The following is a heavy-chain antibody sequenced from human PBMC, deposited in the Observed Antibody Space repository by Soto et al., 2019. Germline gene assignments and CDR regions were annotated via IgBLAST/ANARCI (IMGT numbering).Heavy chain of an antibody. CDR1: GFTFVNFA. D-gene: IGHD3-22*01. V-gene: IGHV3-23*01. J-gene: IGHJ4*02. CDR2: ISYSGGTT. CDR3: AKNPGYYYDSTGYHFDY. Sequence: GGSLRLSCEPLGFTFVNFAMIWFPRAPGKGLEWGSAISYSGGTTYYADSVKGRFTISRDNSKNTLYLQMNSQRAEDTAVYYCAKNPGYYYDSTGYHFDYWGQGTLVTVSS.